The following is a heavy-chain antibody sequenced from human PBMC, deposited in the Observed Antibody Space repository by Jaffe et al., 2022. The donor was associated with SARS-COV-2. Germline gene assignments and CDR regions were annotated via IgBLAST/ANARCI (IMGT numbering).Heavy chain of an antibody. CDR3: AIWWEERYYFDY. Sequence: QLQLQESGPGLVKPSETLSLTCTVSGGSISSSSYYWGWIRQPPGKGLEWIGSIYYSGSTYYNPSLKSRVTISVDTSKNQFSLKLSSVTAADTAVYYCAIWWEERYYFDYWGQGTLVTVSS. CDR2: IYYSGST. J-gene: IGHJ4*02. V-gene: IGHV4-39*01. D-gene: IGHD1-26*01. CDR1: GGSISSSSYY.